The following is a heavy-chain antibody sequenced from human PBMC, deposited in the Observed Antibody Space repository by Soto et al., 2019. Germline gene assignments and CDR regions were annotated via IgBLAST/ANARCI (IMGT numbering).Heavy chain of an antibody. J-gene: IGHJ5*02. V-gene: IGHV4-61*01. Sequence: PSETLSLTCTVSCGSVSSGIYYWSWIRQPPGKGLEWIGYIYYSGSTNYNPSLKSRVTISVDTSKNQFSLKLSSVTAADTAVYYCARTFTPVVAFFPLYNWFDPWGQGTLVTVSS. CDR1: CGSVSSGIYY. CDR2: IYYSGST. CDR3: ARTFTPVVAFFPLYNWFDP. D-gene: IGHD2-15*01.